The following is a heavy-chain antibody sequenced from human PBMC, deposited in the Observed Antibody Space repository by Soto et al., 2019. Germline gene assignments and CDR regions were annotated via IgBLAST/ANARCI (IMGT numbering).Heavy chain of an antibody. CDR3: ARAVAARLYAPKVNYYYYYGMDV. CDR1: GYTFTSYG. J-gene: IGHJ6*02. D-gene: IGHD6-6*01. V-gene: IGHV1-18*01. CDR2: ISAYNGNT. Sequence: QVQLVQSGAEVKKPGASVKVSCKASGYTFTSYGISWVRQAPGQGLEWMGWISAYNGNTNYAQKLQGRVTMTTDTSTSTAYMELRSLRSDDTAVYYCARAVAARLYAPKVNYYYYYGMDVWGQGTTVTVSS.